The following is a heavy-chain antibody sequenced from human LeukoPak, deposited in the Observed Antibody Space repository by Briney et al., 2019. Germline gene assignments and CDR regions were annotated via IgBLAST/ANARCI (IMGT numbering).Heavy chain of an antibody. CDR2: IYYSGST. CDR3: ARGVLYGDYDY. CDR1: GGSISSYY. V-gene: IGHV4-59*08. D-gene: IGHD4-17*01. J-gene: IGHJ4*02. Sequence: NPSETLSLTCTVSGGSISSYYWSWIRQPPGKGLEWIGYIYYSGSTNYNPSLKSRVTISVDTSKNQFSLKLSSVTAADTAVYYCARGVLYGDYDYWGQGTLVTVSS.